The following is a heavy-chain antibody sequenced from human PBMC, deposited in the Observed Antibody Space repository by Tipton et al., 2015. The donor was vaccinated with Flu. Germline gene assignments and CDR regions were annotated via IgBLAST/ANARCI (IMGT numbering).Heavy chain of an antibody. D-gene: IGHD3-22*01. Sequence: SLRLSCATSGFTFSSYPMSWARQAPGKGLEWVSAISGNSVSIFYGDSVKGRFTISRDNSKNTLYLQMDSLRAEDTAVYYCSQGGSSAYYDYCGQGTLVTVSS. CDR3: SQGGSSAYYDY. J-gene: IGHJ4*02. CDR1: GFTFSSYP. V-gene: IGHV3-23*01. CDR2: ISGNSVSI.